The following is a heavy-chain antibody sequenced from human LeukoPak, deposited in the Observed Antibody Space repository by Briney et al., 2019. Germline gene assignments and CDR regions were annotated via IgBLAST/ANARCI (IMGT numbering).Heavy chain of an antibody. Sequence: PSETLSLTCTVPGGSISSSSYYWGWIRQPPGKGLGWIGSIDYIGRSYYNPSLKSRFTSPEATSKNHFTLKLSSVHGADTAVYYCARDITIFGVVIFFPNWFDPWGQGTLVTVSS. CDR2: IDYIGRS. V-gene: IGHV4-39*02. J-gene: IGHJ5*02. CDR3: ARDITIFGVVIFFPNWFDP. D-gene: IGHD3-3*01. CDR1: GGSISSSSYY.